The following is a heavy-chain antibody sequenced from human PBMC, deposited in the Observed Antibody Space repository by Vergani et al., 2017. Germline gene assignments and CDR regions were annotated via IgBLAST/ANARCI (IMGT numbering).Heavy chain of an antibody. Sequence: EVHLVESGGGLVQPGRSLRLSCSGSGFTLGDYAMTWVRQAPGKGLEWVAFIWSKPYGGTTEYAVSVKGRFTISRDDCKSIAYLQMSWLKAEDTAVYYCTXDRLDDSYAYFDYWCQGTLVTVSP. CDR1: GFTLGDYA. CDR2: IWSKPYGGTT. J-gene: IGHJ4*02. CDR3: TXDRLDDSYAYFDY. V-gene: IGHV3-49*04. D-gene: IGHD3-16*01.